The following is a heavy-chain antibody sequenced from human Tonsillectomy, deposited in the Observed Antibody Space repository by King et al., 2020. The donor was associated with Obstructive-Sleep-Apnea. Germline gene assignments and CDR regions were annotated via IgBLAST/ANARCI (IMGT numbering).Heavy chain of an antibody. Sequence: VQLVESGGGMVQPGGSLRLSCLASGFTFSSYAISWVRQAPGKGLEWVSAIITRGTTFYAASVRGRFTISRDNSKYTVNLQVNSLRAEDTALYYCAKEGGGSGIYWVDSWGQGTLVTVSS. CDR3: AKEGGGSGIYWVDS. CDR2: IITRGTT. D-gene: IGHD3-10*01. V-gene: IGHV3-23*04. CDR1: GFTFSSYA. J-gene: IGHJ4*02.